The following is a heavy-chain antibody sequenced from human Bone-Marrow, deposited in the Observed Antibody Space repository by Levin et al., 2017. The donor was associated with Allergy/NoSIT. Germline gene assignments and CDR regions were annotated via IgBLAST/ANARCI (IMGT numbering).Heavy chain of an antibody. Sequence: ASVKVSCKASGHTLTGFYLHWVRQAPGKGLEWMGRISPKSGGTRSAQRFLDRVTMTRDTSISTVYMELSRLTSDDTAIHYCAGDYGYNWFDPWGQGTLVTVSS. D-gene: IGHD4-17*01. V-gene: IGHV1-2*06. CDR2: ISPKSGGT. CDR3: AGDYGYNWFDP. J-gene: IGHJ5*02. CDR1: GHTLTGFY.